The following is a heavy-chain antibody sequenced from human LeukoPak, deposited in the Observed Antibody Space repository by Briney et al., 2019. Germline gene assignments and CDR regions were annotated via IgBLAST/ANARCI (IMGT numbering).Heavy chain of an antibody. V-gene: IGHV4-39*07. D-gene: IGHD3-22*01. CDR1: GGSISSSSYY. CDR2: IYYSGST. J-gene: IGHJ4*02. Sequence: NPSETLSLTCTVSGGSISSSSYYWGWIRQPPGKGLEWIGSIYYSGSTYYNPSLKSRVTISVDKSKNQFSLKLNSVTAADTAVYYCARLGDSSGYYAFDYWGQGTLVPVSS. CDR3: ARLGDSSGYYAFDY.